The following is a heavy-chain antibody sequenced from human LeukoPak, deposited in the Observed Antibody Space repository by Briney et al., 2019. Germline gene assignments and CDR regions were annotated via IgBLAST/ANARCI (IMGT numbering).Heavy chain of an antibody. Sequence: PGGSLRLSCAASGFTFSSYAMSWVRQAPGKGLEWVSAISGSGGSTYYADSVKGRFTISRDNSKNTLYLQMNSLRAENTAVYYCAKGGGVYCSSTSCYVDYWGQGTLVTVSS. J-gene: IGHJ4*02. CDR2: ISGSGGST. V-gene: IGHV3-23*01. CDR3: AKGGGVYCSSTSCYVDY. D-gene: IGHD2-2*01. CDR1: GFTFSSYA.